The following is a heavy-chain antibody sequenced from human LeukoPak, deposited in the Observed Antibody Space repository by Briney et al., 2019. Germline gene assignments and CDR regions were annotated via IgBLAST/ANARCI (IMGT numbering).Heavy chain of an antibody. Sequence: PSETLSLTCAAYGGSFSGYYWSWIRQPPGKGLEWIGEINHSGSTNYNPSLKSRVTISVDTSKNQFSLKLSSVTAADTAVYYCASGAVAGAFDYWGQGTLVTVSS. CDR3: ASGAVAGAFDY. D-gene: IGHD6-19*01. CDR1: GGSFSGYY. CDR2: INHSGST. V-gene: IGHV4-34*01. J-gene: IGHJ4*02.